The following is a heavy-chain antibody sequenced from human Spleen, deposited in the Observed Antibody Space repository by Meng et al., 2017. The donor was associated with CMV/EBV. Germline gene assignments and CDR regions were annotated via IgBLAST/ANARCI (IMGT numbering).Heavy chain of an antibody. CDR2: INPNSGGT. CDR3: VRVMFYYDSSAPFGY. J-gene: IGHJ4*02. V-gene: IGHV1-2*02. CDR1: GYTFTGYY. D-gene: IGHD3-22*01. Sequence: ASVKVSCKASGYTFTGYYMHWVRQAPGQGLEWMGWINPNSGGTNYAQKFQGRVTMTRDTPTSTVYMELSSLRSEDTAVYYCVRVMFYYDSSAPFGYWGQGTLVTVSS.